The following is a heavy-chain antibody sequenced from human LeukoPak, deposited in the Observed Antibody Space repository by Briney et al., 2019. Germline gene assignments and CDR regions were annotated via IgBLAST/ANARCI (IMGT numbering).Heavy chain of an antibody. D-gene: IGHD6-6*01. CDR2: ISGSGGST. CDR1: GFTFSSYG. J-gene: IGHJ6*03. Sequence: GGSLILSCAASGFTFSSYGMSWVRQAPGKGLEWVSAISGSGGSTYYADSVKGRFTTSRDNAKNSLSLQMNSLRAEDTAVYYCARGVASSSSLSYYYYYYMDVWGKGTTVTVSS. CDR3: ARGVASSSSLSYYYYYYMDV. V-gene: IGHV3-23*01.